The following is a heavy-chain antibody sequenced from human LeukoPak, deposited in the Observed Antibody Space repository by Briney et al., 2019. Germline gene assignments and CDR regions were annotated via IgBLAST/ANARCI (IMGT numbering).Heavy chain of an antibody. CDR1: GGSISNYY. D-gene: IGHD3-10*01. Sequence: SETLSLTCTVSGGSISNYYWSWIRQPPGKGLEWIGYIYYSGNTNYNPSLKSRVTISIDTSKNQFSLKLSSVTAADTAVYYCATSYYYGSGSYYRKSSWYFDIWGRGTLVTVS. CDR3: ATSYYYGSGSYYRKSSWYFDI. V-gene: IGHV4-59*01. CDR2: IYYSGNT. J-gene: IGHJ2*01.